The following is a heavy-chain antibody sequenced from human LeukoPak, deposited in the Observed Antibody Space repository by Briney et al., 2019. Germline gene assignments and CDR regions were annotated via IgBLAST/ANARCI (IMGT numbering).Heavy chain of an antibody. CDR3: ARAQILTGYYTVRYYYGMDV. D-gene: IGHD3-9*01. CDR2: IIPIFGTA. V-gene: IGHV1-69*13. Sequence: GASVKVSCKASGYTFTNYAMTWVRQAPGQGLEWMGGIIPIFGTANYAQKFQGRVTITADEPTSTAYMELSSLRSEDTAVYYCARAQILTGYYTVRYYYGMDVWGQGTTVTVSS. CDR1: GYTFTNYA. J-gene: IGHJ6*02.